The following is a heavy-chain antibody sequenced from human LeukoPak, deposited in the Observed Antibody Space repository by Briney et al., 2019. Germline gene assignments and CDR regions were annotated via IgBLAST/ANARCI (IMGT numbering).Heavy chain of an antibody. CDR3: ARDISSPGYDSSGYYGTHYYGMDV. D-gene: IGHD3-22*01. CDR1: GGSISSGGYY. Sequence: PSETLSLTCTVSGGSISSGGYYWSWIRQHPGKGLEWIGYIYYSGSTYYNPSLKSRVTISVDTSKNQFSLKLSSVTAADTAVYYRARDISSPGYDSSGYYGTHYYGMDVWGQGTTVTVSS. V-gene: IGHV4-31*03. J-gene: IGHJ6*02. CDR2: IYYSGST.